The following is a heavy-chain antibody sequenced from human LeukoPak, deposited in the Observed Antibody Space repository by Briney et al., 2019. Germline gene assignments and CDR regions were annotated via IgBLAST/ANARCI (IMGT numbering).Heavy chain of an antibody. CDR1: GFTFNTYA. Sequence: GASLRLSCAASGFTFNTYAMSWVRQAPGRRLEWVSAISGSDAGTYHADSVKGRFAVSRDNSKNTLYLQMNSLRAEDTAVYYCAKVEGDTAMQRDWGQGTLVTVSS. CDR2: ISGSDAGT. D-gene: IGHD5-18*01. CDR3: AKVEGDTAMQRD. J-gene: IGHJ4*02. V-gene: IGHV3-23*01.